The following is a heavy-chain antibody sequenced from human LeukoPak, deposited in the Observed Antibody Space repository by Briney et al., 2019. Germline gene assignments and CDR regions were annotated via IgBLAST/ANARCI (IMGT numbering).Heavy chain of an antibody. CDR2: IYTSGST. V-gene: IGHV4-61*02. CDR1: GGSISSGSYY. J-gene: IGHJ6*03. D-gene: IGHD2-21*01. CDR3: ARGRWGFLYYYYXMXX. Sequence: PSQTLSLTCTVSGGSISSGSYYWSWIRQPAGKGLEWIGRIYTSGSTNYNPSLKSRVTISVDTSKNQFSLKLSSVTAADTAVYYCARGRWGFLYYYYXMXXWGKXXTVT.